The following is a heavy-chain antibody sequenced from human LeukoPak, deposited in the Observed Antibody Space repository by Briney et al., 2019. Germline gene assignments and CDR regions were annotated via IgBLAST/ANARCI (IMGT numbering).Heavy chain of an antibody. J-gene: IGHJ4*02. CDR2: I. CDR1: GFTFSSYA. Sequence: PGGSLRLSCAASGFTFSSYAISWVRQAPGKGLEWVSAIKGRFTISRDNSKNTLYLQMNSLRAEDTAVYYCAKDRATYYYDSSGLFDYWGQGTLVTVSS. CDR3: AKDRATYYYDSSGLFDY. D-gene: IGHD3-22*01. V-gene: IGHV3-23*01.